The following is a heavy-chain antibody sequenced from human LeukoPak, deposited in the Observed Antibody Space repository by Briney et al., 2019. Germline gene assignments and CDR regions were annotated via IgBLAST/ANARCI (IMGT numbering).Heavy chain of an antibody. V-gene: IGHV3-23*01. J-gene: IGHJ4*02. CDR3: AKQSGLKGPYDILSGYLYYFDY. CDR1: GFTFSSYA. CDR2: ISGSGGST. Sequence: GGSLRLSCAASGFTFSSYAMSWVRQAPGKGLEWVSAISGSGGSTYCADSVKGRFTISRDNSKNTLYLQMNSLRAEDTAVYYCAKQSGLKGPYDILSGYLYYFDYWGQGTLVTVSS. D-gene: IGHD3-9*01.